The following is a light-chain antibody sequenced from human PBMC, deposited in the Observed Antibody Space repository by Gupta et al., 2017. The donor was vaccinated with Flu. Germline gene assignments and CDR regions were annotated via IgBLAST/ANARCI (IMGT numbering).Light chain of an antibody. CDR2: RNH. CDR3: QSFDSSLSGYVI. J-gene: IGLJ2*01. Sequence: QSVLTQPPSVSGAPGQRVTLSCTGTSSNIGAGYDVHWYQQFPGTAPKLLIYRNHNRPSGVPDRFSGSKSTTSASLVITGLQAEDEAEYYCQSFDSSLSGYVIFGGGTKVTVL. V-gene: IGLV1-40*01. CDR1: SSNIGAGYD.